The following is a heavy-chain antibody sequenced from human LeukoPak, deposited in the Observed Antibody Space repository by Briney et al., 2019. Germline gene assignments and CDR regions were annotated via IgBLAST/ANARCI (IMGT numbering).Heavy chain of an antibody. V-gene: IGHV1-69*05. CDR3: ERAAYSSSWYGPEVYYYYMDV. J-gene: IGHJ6*03. Sequence: GVAVNVSCQACGGTFSSYAISWVRQAPGQALEWMGGIIPIFGTAHYAQKFQGRVQITTDESTSTDNLELRSLRCEDTAVYYCERAAYSSSWYGPEVYYYYMDVWGKGPTVTVSS. D-gene: IGHD6-13*01. CDR1: GGTFSSYA. CDR2: IIPIFGTA.